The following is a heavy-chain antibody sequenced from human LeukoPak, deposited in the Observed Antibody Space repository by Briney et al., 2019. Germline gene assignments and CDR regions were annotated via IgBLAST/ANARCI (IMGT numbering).Heavy chain of an antibody. CDR1: GYTFTSYS. J-gene: IGHJ4*02. V-gene: IGHV1-18*01. CDR2: ISAYNGNT. D-gene: IGHD2-15*01. CDR3: ARASYCSDGSCYSDY. Sequence: ASVKVSCKASGYTFTSYSISWVRQAPGQGLEWMGWISAYNGNTIYAQKVKGRVTMTTDTSTSTAYMELRSLKSDDTAVYYCARASYCSDGSCYSDYWGPGTLVTVSS.